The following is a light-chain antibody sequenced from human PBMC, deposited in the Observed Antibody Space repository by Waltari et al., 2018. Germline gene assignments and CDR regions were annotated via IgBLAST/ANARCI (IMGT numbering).Light chain of an antibody. J-gene: IGKJ1*01. Sequence: DIHLTQSPSFLSASIGDRVTITCRASPTISTSLNWYHQQPGKAPKFLISAGSRLQSGVSSRFSGSGSGTEFTLTISSLQPEDFATFYCQQSCRSPRTFGQGTKVEIK. V-gene: IGKV1-39*01. CDR1: PTISTS. CDR2: AGS. CDR3: QQSCRSPRT.